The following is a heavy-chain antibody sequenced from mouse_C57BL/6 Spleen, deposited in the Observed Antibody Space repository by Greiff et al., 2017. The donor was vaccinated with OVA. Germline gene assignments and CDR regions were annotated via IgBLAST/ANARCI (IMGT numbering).Heavy chain of an antibody. Sequence: QVQLQQPGAELVRPGSSVQLSCKASGYTFTSYWMHWVKQRPIQGLEWIGNIDPSDSETHYNQKFKDKATLTVDKSSSTAYMQLSSLTSEDSAVYYCARGDYERYFDYWGQGTTLTVSS. J-gene: IGHJ2*01. CDR3: ARGDYERYFDY. CDR2: IDPSDSET. CDR1: GYTFTSYW. D-gene: IGHD2-4*01. V-gene: IGHV1-52*01.